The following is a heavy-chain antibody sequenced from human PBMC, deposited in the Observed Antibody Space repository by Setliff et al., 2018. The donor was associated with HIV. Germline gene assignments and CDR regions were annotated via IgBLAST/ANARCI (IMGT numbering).Heavy chain of an antibody. D-gene: IGHD2-2*01. CDR1: GFTFSRYP. V-gene: IGHV3-23*01. J-gene: IGHJ6*02. CDR2: LSEGGYDT. CDR3: AKGAVPAAIGGGNNHAMDV. Sequence: PGGSLRLSCAASGFTFSRYPMSWVRQAPGEGLEWVSSLSEGGYDTYYADSVKGRFTISRDNSKNTLYLQMNSLRAEDTAVYFCAKGAVPAAIGGGNNHAMDVWGQGTAVTVSS.